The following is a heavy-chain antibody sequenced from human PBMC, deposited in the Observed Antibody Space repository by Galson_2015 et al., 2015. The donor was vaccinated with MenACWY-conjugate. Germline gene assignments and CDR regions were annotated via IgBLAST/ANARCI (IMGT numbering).Heavy chain of an antibody. V-gene: IGHV3-48*03. J-gene: IGHJ6*03. CDR2: ISKSGSPI. Sequence: SLRLSCAASEFTFTGYEFNWVRQAPGKGLEWLSYISKSGSPIYYADSVKGRFTISRDNIKKSLFLEMNSLRAGDTGVYYCARVGTWIHQYFYYMDVWGKGTTVTVSS. D-gene: IGHD5-18*01. CDR3: ARVGTWIHQYFYYMDV. CDR1: EFTFTGYE.